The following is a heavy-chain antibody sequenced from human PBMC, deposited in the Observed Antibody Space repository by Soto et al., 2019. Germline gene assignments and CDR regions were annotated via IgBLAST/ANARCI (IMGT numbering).Heavy chain of an antibody. D-gene: IGHD2-15*01. CDR1: GFTFSSYG. CDR2: IWYDGSNK. J-gene: IGHJ3*02. Sequence: GGSLRLSCAASGFTFSSYGMHWVRQAPGKGLEWVAVIWYDGSNKYYADSVKGRFTISRDNAKNSLYLQMNSLRAEDTALYYCAKDIAATPRAFDIWGQGTMVTVSS. V-gene: IGHV3-30*02. CDR3: AKDIAATPRAFDI.